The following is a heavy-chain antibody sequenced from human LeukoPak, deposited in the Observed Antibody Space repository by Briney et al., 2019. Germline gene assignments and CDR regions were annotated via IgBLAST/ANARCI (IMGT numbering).Heavy chain of an antibody. CDR1: GGSISNYY. CDR2: IYYSGTT. V-gene: IGHV4-59*01. CDR3: ASGYYFDY. D-gene: IGHD3-10*01. J-gene: IGHJ4*02. Sequence: PSETLSLTCTVSGGSISNYYWSWIRQPPGKGLEWIGYIYYSGTTNYNPSLKSRVTISVDTSKNQFSLKLSSVTAADTAVYYCASGYYFDYWGQGTLVTVSS.